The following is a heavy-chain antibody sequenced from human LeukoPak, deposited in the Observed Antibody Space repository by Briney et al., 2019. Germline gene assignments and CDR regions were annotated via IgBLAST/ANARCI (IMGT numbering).Heavy chain of an antibody. CDR3: ARAPSKGSSAPRGYYYYYYGMDV. V-gene: IGHV1-8*01. CDR2: INPNSGNT. CDR1: GYTFTSYD. J-gene: IGHJ6*02. D-gene: IGHD6-19*01. Sequence: ASVKVSCKASGYTFTSYDINWVRQATGQGLEWMGWINPNSGNTGYAQKFQGRVTMTRNTSISTAYMELSSLRSEDTAVYYCARAPSKGSSAPRGYYYYYYGMDVWGQGTTVTVSS.